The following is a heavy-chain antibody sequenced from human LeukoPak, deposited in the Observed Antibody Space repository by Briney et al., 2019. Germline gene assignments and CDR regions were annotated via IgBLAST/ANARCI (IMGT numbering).Heavy chain of an antibody. V-gene: IGHV3-21*01. J-gene: IGHJ4*02. CDR2: ISSSSSYI. CDR3: ASLLNSGSYSIADY. CDR1: EFTFITFT. Sequence: GGSLNLSFEASEFTFITFTRNWARQPPGKGRKWAPSISSSSSYIYYADSVKGRFTISRDNAKNSLYLQMNSLRAEDTAVYYCASLLNSGSYSIADYWGQGTLVTVSS. D-gene: IGHD6-19*01.